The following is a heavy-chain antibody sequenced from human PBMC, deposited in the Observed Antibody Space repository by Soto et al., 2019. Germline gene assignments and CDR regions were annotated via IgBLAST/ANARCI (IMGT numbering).Heavy chain of an antibody. J-gene: IGHJ4*02. CDR1: GVTFTRQD. D-gene: IGHD5-12*01. CDR3: ATNEGRDGYSFDY. Sequence: SVKVSCKASGVTFTRQDMRWVRQAPEQGLEWMGGIIPIFGTPQYAEKFQDRVTITADESTSTAYMELSSPTSEDTAVYYCATNEGRDGYSFDYWGQGTLVTVSS. CDR2: IIPIFGTP. V-gene: IGHV1-69*13.